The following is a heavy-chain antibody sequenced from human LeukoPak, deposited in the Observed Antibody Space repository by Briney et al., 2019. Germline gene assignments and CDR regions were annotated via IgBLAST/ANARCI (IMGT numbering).Heavy chain of an antibody. D-gene: IGHD3-22*01. CDR2: ICASGGYT. Sequence: TGGSLRLSCAASGFTFSSSAMSWVRQAPGKGLEWVSTICASGGYTYYADSVKGRFTISRDNSKNTLCLQMNSLRAEDTAIYFCAKGYFDTSGNSLFDYWGQGTLVTVSS. CDR3: AKGYFDTSGNSLFDY. J-gene: IGHJ4*02. V-gene: IGHV3-23*01. CDR1: GFTFSSSA.